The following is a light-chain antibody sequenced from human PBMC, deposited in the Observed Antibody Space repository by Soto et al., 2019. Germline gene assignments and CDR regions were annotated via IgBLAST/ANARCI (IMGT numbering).Light chain of an antibody. Sequence: EIVLTQSPGTLSLSPGERATLSCRASQSVSSSYLAWYQQKPGQAPRLLIYGASSRDTGIPDRFSGSGSGTDFTFTSSRLEPEEIPVSYCHQYDSSPPTFGGRTKVEIK. CDR2: GAS. CDR3: HQYDSSPPT. CDR1: QSVSSSY. V-gene: IGKV3-20*01. J-gene: IGKJ4*01.